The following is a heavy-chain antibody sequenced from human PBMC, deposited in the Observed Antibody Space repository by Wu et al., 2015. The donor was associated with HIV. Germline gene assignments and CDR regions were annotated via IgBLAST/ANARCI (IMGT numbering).Heavy chain of an antibody. CDR1: GYTFTNYD. CDR3: GRRGSWGDRTTIIRGGVDV. CDR2: MNPNSGNT. Sequence: QVQLVQSGAEVKKPGASVKVSCKASGYTFTNYDIHWVRQATGQGLEWMGWMNPNSGNTGYAQKFQGRVTMTRNTSIGTAYMELSSLTSEDTAVYYCGRRGSWGDRTTIIRGGVDVWGQGTTVSVSS. V-gene: IGHV1-8*01. J-gene: IGHJ6*02. D-gene: IGHD3-10*01.